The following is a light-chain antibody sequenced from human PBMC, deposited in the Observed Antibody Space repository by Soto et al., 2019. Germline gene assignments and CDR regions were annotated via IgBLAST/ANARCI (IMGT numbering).Light chain of an antibody. CDR3: QQYNSYPT. J-gene: IGKJ1*01. Sequence: DIQMTQSPSTLSASVGDRVTITCRARQSISSWLAWYQQKPGKAPKLLIYKAFSLESGVPSRFSGIVAGTEFTLTISSLQPDDFATYYCQQYNSYPTFGQGTKVEIK. CDR2: KAF. V-gene: IGKV1-5*03. CDR1: QSISSW.